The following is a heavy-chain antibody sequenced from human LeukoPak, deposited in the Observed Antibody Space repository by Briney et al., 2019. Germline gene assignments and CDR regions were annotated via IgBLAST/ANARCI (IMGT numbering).Heavy chain of an antibody. D-gene: IGHD5-24*01. CDR3: AKDVKAGYNFIDY. CDR2: ILFDGSYE. Sequence: GGSLRLSCVVSGFTTFSNYGMHWVRQAPGKGLEWVAVILFDGSYENYSDSVKGRFTISRDNSKNTLYLRMNSLRPEDTAVYYCAKDVKAGYNFIDYWGQGTLVTVSS. V-gene: IGHV3-30*18. CDR1: GFTTFSNYG. J-gene: IGHJ4*02.